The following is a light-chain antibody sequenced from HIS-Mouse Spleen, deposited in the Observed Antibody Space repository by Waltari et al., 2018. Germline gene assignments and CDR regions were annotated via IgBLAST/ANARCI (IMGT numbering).Light chain of an antibody. V-gene: IGLV1-47*01. CDR2: RNN. CDR3: AAWDDSLSANWV. J-gene: IGLJ3*02. Sequence: QSVLTQPPSASGTPGQRVTISCSGSSSNIGSNSVYWYQQLPGTAPKLRIYRNNQRPSGVPDRFSGSKSGTSASLAISGLRSEDEADYYCAAWDDSLSANWVFGGGTKLTVL. CDR1: SSNIGSNS.